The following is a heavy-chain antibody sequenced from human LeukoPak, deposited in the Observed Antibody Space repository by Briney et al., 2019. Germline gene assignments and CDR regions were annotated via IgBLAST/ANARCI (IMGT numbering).Heavy chain of an antibody. Sequence: GGSLKLSCAASGFTLSDSAIHWVRQASGKGLEWVGLIDRPAKSYATAYGASVGGRFTISRDGSKNTAYLQMDSLKTEDTALYYCTRDRGTYNWLDPWGQGTLVTVSS. CDR2: IDRPAKSYAT. V-gene: IGHV3-73*01. D-gene: IGHD1-26*01. J-gene: IGHJ5*02. CDR1: GFTLSDSA. CDR3: TRDRGTYNWLDP.